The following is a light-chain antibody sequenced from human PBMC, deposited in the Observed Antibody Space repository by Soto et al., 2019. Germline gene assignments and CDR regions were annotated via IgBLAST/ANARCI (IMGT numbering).Light chain of an antibody. CDR1: NIGRKS. J-gene: IGLJ3*02. Sequence: SYELTQPPSVSVAPGQTARITCGGNNIGRKSVPWYQQMPGQAPVLVVYDDSARPSGIPERISGSNSGNTATLTVTRVEAGDEADYYCQVWDGSSDHHWVFGGGTKLTVL. CDR3: QVWDGSSDHHWV. V-gene: IGLV3-21*02. CDR2: DDS.